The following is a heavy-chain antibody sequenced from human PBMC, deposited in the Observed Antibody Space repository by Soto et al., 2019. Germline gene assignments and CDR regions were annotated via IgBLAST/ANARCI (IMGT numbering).Heavy chain of an antibody. CDR3: ADPVPAPTHYDYYDMDV. D-gene: IGHD2-2*01. V-gene: IGHV4-59*08. Sequence: SETLSLTCTVSGGSISSYYWSWFRQPPGRGLEWIGYIYYSGSTSYSPSLKSRVTISVDTSKNQISLMLSSVTAADTAMYYCADPVPAPTHYDYYDMDVWGQGTTVTVSS. CDR2: IYYSGST. J-gene: IGHJ6*02. CDR1: GGSISSYY.